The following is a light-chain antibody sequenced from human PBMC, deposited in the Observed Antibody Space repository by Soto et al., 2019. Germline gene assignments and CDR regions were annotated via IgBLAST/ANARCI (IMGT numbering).Light chain of an antibody. V-gene: IGKV3-11*01. CDR1: QSVSNS. Sequence: VLTQSPSTVSLSPGERVTLSCRASQSVSNSLAWYQQKPGQPPRLLIYDVSNRATGIPARFSGSGSGTDFTLTITSLEPEDFAVYFCHQRYNWPRVTFGQGTLLEIK. J-gene: IGKJ5*01. CDR2: DVS. CDR3: HQRYNWPRVT.